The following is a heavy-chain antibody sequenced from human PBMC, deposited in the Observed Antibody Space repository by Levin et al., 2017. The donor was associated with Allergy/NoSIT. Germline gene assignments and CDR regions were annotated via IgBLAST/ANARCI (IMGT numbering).Heavy chain of an antibody. Sequence: ASVKVSCKASGYTFSDYYMHWVRQAPGQGLEWMGWINPNSGGTKYAQKFQGWVSMTRDTSISTAYMELRRLKSDDTAVYYCATDFNLRSSNWCLPIEYWGQGTLVTVSS. V-gene: IGHV1-2*04. D-gene: IGHD4-11*01. CDR3: ATDFNLRSSNWCLPIEY. CDR1: GYTFSDYY. CDR2: INPNSGGT. J-gene: IGHJ4*02.